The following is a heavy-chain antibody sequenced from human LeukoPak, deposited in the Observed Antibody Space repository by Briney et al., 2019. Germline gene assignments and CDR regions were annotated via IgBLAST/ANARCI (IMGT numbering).Heavy chain of an antibody. CDR3: ARVKSSSWYWRGDAFDI. CDR1: GFTFSSYA. Sequence: PGGSLRLSCAASGFTFSSYAMHWVRQAPGKGLEWVAVISYDGSNKYYAGSVKGRFTISRDNSQSTVYLQMNSLRAEDTAVYYCARVKSSSWYWRGDAFDIWGQGTMVTVSS. J-gene: IGHJ3*02. D-gene: IGHD6-13*01. V-gene: IGHV3-30-3*01. CDR2: ISYDGSNK.